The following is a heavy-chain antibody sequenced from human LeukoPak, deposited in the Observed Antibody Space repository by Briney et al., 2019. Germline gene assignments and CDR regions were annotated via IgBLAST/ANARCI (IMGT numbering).Heavy chain of an antibody. Sequence: SGTLSLTCAVYGGSFSGYYWSWIRQPPGKGLEWIGEINHSGSTNYNPSLKSRVTISVDTSKNQFSLKLSSVTAADTAVYYCARASTPRRYCSSTSCYSEYFQHWGQGTLVTVSS. V-gene: IGHV4-34*01. J-gene: IGHJ1*01. CDR1: GGSFSGYY. D-gene: IGHD2-2*01. CDR2: INHSGST. CDR3: ARASTPRRYCSSTSCYSEYFQH.